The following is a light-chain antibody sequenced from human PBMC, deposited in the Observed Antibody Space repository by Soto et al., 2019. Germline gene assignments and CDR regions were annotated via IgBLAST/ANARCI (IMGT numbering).Light chain of an antibody. V-gene: IGKV3-15*01. J-gene: IGKJ1*01. Sequence: EIVMTPSPATLSVSPGERATLSCRASQSVSSNLAWYQQKPGQAPRLLIYGASTRATGIPARFSGSGSGTEFTLTISSLQSEDFAVYYCQQYNNWRRTFGQGTKVDIK. CDR1: QSVSSN. CDR3: QQYNNWRRT. CDR2: GAS.